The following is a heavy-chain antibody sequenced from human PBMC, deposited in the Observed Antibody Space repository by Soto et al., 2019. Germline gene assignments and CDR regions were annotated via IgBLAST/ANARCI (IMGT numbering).Heavy chain of an antibody. CDR2: ISYDGSNK. CDR3: ARPYYYGSGSYYNGGDY. D-gene: IGHD3-10*01. J-gene: IGHJ4*02. Sequence: PGGSLRLSCAASGFTFSSYAMHWVRQAPGKGLEWVAVISYDGSNKYYADSVKGRFTISRDNSKNTLYLQMNSLRAEDTAVYYCARPYYYGSGSYYNGGDYWGQGTLVTVSS. CDR1: GFTFSSYA. V-gene: IGHV3-30-3*01.